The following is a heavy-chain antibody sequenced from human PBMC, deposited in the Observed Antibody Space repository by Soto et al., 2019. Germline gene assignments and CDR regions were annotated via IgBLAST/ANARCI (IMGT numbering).Heavy chain of an antibody. D-gene: IGHD2-2*01. CDR3: ARGGYCSSTSCYLGRHYYYYGMDV. J-gene: IGHJ6*02. Sequence: SVKVSCKASGGTFSSYAISWVRQAPGQGLEWMGGIIPIFGTANYAQKFQGRVTITADKSTSTAYMELSSLRSEDTAVYYCARGGYCSSTSCYLGRHYYYYGMDVWGQGTTVTVSS. CDR1: GGTFSSYA. V-gene: IGHV1-69*06. CDR2: IIPIFGTA.